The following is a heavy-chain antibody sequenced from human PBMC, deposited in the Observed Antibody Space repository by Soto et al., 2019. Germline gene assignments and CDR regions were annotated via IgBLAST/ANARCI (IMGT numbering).Heavy chain of an antibody. Sequence: ASVKVSCKASGYTFTSYPISWMRQAPGQGLEWMGWISTYNGNTNYAQKVQGRVTMTTDTSTTTAYMELRSLRSDDTAVYYCARSYCSSTTCYYYYYYGMDVWGQGTTVTVSS. CDR1: GYTFTSYP. V-gene: IGHV1-18*04. CDR3: ARSYCSSTTCYYYYYYGMDV. D-gene: IGHD2-2*01. J-gene: IGHJ6*02. CDR2: ISTYNGNT.